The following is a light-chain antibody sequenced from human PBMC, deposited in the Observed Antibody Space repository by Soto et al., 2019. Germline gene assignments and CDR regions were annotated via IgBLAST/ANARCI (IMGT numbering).Light chain of an antibody. V-gene: IGLV2-8*01. CDR2: EVS. CDR3: SSYAGSNLWV. J-gene: IGLJ3*02. CDR1: SSDVGNYKY. Sequence: QSALTQSPSASGSPGQSVNISCTGTSSDVGNYKYVSWYQQHPGKAPKLMIYEVSKPPSGVPARFSGSKSGNTASLTFSGLQVADEADYYSSSYAGSNLWVFGGGTKLTVL.